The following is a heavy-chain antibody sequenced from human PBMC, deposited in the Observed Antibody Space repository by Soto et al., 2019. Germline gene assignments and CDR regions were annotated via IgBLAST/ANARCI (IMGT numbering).Heavy chain of an antibody. CDR1: GGSISSFY. CDR3: ARSVTMVRGVKFDP. V-gene: IGHV4-59*12. D-gene: IGHD3-10*01. Sequence: SETLSLTCTVSGGSISSFYWSWIRQPPGKGLEWIGEIYHSGSTNYNPSLKSRVTISVDKSKNQFSLKLSSVTAADTAVYYCARSVTMVRGVKFDPWGQGTLVTVSS. CDR2: IYHSGST. J-gene: IGHJ5*02.